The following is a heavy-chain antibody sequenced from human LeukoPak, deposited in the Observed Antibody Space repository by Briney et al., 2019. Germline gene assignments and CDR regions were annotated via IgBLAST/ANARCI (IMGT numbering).Heavy chain of an antibody. CDR1: GFTFSSYA. CDR3: ARDLSYCSSTCYYYYYMDV. V-gene: IGHV3-23*01. D-gene: IGHD2-2*01. J-gene: IGHJ6*03. Sequence: GGSLRLSCAASGFTFSSYAMSWVRQAPGKRLEWVSAISGSGGSTYYADSVKGRFTISRDNSKNTLYLQMNSLRAEDTAVYYCARDLSYCSSTCYYYYYMDVWGKGTTVTVSS. CDR2: ISGSGGST.